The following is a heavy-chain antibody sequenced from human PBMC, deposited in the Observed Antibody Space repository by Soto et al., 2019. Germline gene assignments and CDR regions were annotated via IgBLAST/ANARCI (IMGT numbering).Heavy chain of an antibody. Sequence: QVQLVQSGAEVKKPGASVKVSCKASGYTFTSYDINWVRQATGQGLEWMGWMNPNSGNTGYAQKFQGRVTMTRNTSISTAYRERSSLISEDTAVYYCARGGRDHEGVWYGMDVWGQGTTVTVSS. CDR1: GYTFTSYD. D-gene: IGHD2-21*01. CDR3: ARGGRDHEGVWYGMDV. CDR2: MNPNSGNT. V-gene: IGHV1-8*01. J-gene: IGHJ6*02.